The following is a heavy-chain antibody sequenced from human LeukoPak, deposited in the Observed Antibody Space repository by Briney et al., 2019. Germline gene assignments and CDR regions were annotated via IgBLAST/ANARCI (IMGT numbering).Heavy chain of an antibody. CDR3: ARVTYGSGTYGAFDY. D-gene: IGHD3-10*01. V-gene: IGHV3-73*01. Sequence: GGSLRLSCAASGFTFSGSAMHWVRQASGKGLEWVGRIRSKANSYATAYAASVKGRFTISRDDSKNTAYLQMNSLKTEDTAVYYCARVTYGSGTYGAFDYWGQGTLVTVSS. J-gene: IGHJ4*02. CDR2: IRSKANSYAT. CDR1: GFTFSGSA.